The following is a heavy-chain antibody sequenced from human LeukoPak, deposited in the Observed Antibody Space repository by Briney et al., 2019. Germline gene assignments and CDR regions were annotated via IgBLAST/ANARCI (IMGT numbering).Heavy chain of an antibody. CDR1: GYTFTSYG. V-gene: IGHV1-18*01. CDR2: INAYNRNT. D-gene: IGHD2-2*01. Sequence: GASVKVSCKTSGYTFTSYGISWVRQAPGQGLEWMGWINAYNRNTHYAQKFQARVTMSTDSSTSTAYMELGSLRSDDTAVYYCARWGLVAPGTYYYYYMDVWGQGTTVTASS. CDR3: ARWGLVAPGTYYYYYMDV. J-gene: IGHJ6*03.